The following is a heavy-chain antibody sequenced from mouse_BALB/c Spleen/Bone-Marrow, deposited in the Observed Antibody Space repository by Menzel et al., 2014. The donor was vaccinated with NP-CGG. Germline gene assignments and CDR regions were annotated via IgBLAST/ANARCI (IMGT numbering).Heavy chain of an antibody. CDR3: TRFGSTYYWYWDV. CDR1: GYSFTIYW. V-gene: IGHV1-5*01. D-gene: IGHD1-1*01. J-gene: IGHJ1*01. Sequence: EVQLQQSGTVLARPGASVKMSCKASGYSFTIYWMHWVKQRPGQGLEWIGAIYPGNSDTSYNQKFKGKAKLTAVTSASTAYMELSILTNEDSAVYYCTRFGSTYYWYWDVCGAGTTVPVPS. CDR2: IYPGNSDT.